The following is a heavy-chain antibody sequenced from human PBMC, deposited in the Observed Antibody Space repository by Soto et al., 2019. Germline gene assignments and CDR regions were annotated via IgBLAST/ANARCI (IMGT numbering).Heavy chain of an antibody. V-gene: IGHV1-3*01. CDR2: INAGNGNT. CDR1: RYTFTNYF. CDR3: ARMIPVRGAFSWFDP. Sequence: ASVKVSCKASRYTFTNYFMHCARHAPGQRLEWMGWINAGNGNTGYAQKFQGRVTITTDESTSTAYMELSSLRSEDTAVYYCARMIPVRGAFSWFDPWGQGTLVTVSS. J-gene: IGHJ5*02. D-gene: IGHD3-10*01.